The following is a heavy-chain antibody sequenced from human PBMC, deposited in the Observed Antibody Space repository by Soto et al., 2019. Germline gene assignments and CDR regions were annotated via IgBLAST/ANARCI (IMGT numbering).Heavy chain of an antibody. D-gene: IGHD6-6*01. V-gene: IGHV5-10-1*01. CDR3: ARPPAGSPLEDGMDD. CDR2: IDPSDSYT. J-gene: IGHJ6*02. Sequence: GESLKISCKGSGYSFTSYWISWVRQMPGKGLEWMGRIDPSDSYTNYSPSFQGHVTISADKSISTAYLQWSSLKASDTAMYYCARPPAGSPLEDGMDDWGQGTTVTVSS. CDR1: GYSFTSYW.